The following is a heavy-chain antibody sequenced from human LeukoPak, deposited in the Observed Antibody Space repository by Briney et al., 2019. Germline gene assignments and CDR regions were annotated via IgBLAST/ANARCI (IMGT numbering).Heavy chain of an antibody. CDR3: ARPYSSGWSSPFDY. D-gene: IGHD6-19*01. CDR1: GFTFSSYS. V-gene: IGHV3-21*01. CDR2: ISSSSSYI. J-gene: IGHJ4*02. Sequence: PGGSLRLSCAASGFTFSSYSMNWVRQAPGKGLEWVSSISSSSSYIYYADSVKGRFTISRDNSRNTLYLQMNSLRAEDTAVYYCARPYSSGWSSPFDYWGQGTPVTVSS.